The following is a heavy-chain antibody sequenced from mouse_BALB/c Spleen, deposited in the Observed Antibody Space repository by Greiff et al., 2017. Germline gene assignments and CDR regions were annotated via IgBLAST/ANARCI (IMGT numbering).Heavy chain of an antibody. D-gene: IGHD1-1*01. CDR3: ARIYYGSSYPFDD. CDR2: ISYSGST. V-gene: IGHV3-8*02. CDR1: GDSITSGY. Sequence: EVQLQESGPSLVKPSQTLSLTCSVTGDSITSGYWNWIRKFPGNKLEYMGYISYSGSTYYNPSLKSRISITRDTSKNQYYLQLNSVTTEDTATYYCARIYYGSSYPFDDWGQGTTLTVSS. J-gene: IGHJ2*01.